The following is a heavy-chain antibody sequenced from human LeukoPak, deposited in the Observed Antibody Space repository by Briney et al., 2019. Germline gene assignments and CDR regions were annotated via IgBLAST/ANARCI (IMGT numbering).Heavy chain of an antibody. CDR3: GRTDNVKGALDY. CDR2: IYYSGST. CDR1: GGSISSHY. D-gene: IGHD2-15*01. J-gene: IGHJ4*02. V-gene: IGHV4-59*11. Sequence: SLETLSLTPAVSGGSISSHYWSWIRQPPGQELVRRGYIYYSGSTKYNPSLKSRVTIPDDTSKNQFSLKLGFWTGAGMAVHYSGRTDNVKGALDYWGQGALVTVSS.